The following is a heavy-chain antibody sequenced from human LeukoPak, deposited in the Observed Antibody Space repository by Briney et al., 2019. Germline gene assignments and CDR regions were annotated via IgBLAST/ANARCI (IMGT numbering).Heavy chain of an antibody. CDR1: GHSISTYYY. CDR3: VRHGGNYGDYYFDY. V-gene: IGHV4-38-2*01. J-gene: IGHJ4*02. D-gene: IGHD4-17*01. Sequence: SETLSLTCGVSGHSISTYYYWGWIRQTPGKGLEWIGSISHGGSTYYNPSLQSRVTISVDTSKNEFSLKLSSVTAADTAVFYCVRHGGNYGDYYFDYWGQGTLVTVSS. CDR2: ISHGGST.